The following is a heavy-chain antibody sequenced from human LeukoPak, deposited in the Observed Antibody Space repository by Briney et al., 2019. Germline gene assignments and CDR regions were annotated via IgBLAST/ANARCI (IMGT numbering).Heavy chain of an antibody. V-gene: IGHV3-7*01. CDR2: LKQDESEK. J-gene: IGHJ6*03. CDR3: ARESGSGYMDV. CDR1: GFTFSSYW. Sequence: GGSLRLSCAASGFTFSSYWMSWVRQAPGKGLEWVANLKQDESEKYYVDSVKGRFTISRDNAKNSLYLQMNGLRAEDTAVYYCARESGSGYMDVWGKGTTVTVSS. D-gene: IGHD3-10*01.